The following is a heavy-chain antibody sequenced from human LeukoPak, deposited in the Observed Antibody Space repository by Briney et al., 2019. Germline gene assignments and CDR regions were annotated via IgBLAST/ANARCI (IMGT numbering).Heavy chain of an antibody. D-gene: IGHD6-19*01. CDR1: GFTFSSYA. CDR2: ISYDGSNK. CDR3: ASSDFSSGCWNFDY. V-gene: IGHV3-30-3*01. J-gene: IGHJ4*02. Sequence: GGSLRLSCAASGFTFSSYAMHWVRQAPGKGLEWVAVISYDGSNKYYADSVKGRFTISRDNSKNTLYLQMNSLRAEDTAVYYCASSDFSSGCWNFDYWGQGTLVTVSS.